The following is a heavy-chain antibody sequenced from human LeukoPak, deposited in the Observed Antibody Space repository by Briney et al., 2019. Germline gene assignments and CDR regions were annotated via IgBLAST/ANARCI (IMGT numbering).Heavy chain of an antibody. CDR3: ARDGMRYYDFWSGYSPPATDLDY. V-gene: IGHV3-7*01. CDR1: GFTFSVYW. J-gene: IGHJ4*02. CDR2: INEDGSEK. D-gene: IGHD3-3*01. Sequence: GGSLRLSCAASGFTFSVYWMSWVRQAPGKGLEWVANINEDGSEKYYVDSMKGRFTISRDNAKNSLYLQMNSLGAEDTAVYYCARDGMRYYDFWSGYSPPATDLDYWGQGTLVTVSS.